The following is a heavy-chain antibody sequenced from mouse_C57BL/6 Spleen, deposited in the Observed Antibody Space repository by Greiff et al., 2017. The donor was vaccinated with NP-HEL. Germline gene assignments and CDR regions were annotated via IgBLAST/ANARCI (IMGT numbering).Heavy chain of an antibody. V-gene: IGHV5-17*01. CDR1: GFTFSDYG. Sequence: EVKLVESGGGLVKPGGSLKLSCAASGFTFSDYGMHWVRQAPEKGLEWVAYISSGSSTIYYADTVKGRFTISRDNAKNTLFLQMTSLGAEDTAMYYCARPQWAMDYWGQGTSVTVSS. CDR3: ARPQWAMDY. CDR2: ISSGSSTI. J-gene: IGHJ4*01.